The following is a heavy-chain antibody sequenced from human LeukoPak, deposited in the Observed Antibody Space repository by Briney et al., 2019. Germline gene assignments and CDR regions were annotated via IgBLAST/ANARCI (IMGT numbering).Heavy chain of an antibody. CDR1: GFTFSNYW. CDR2: IRYGGSNE. D-gene: IGHD4/OR15-4a*01. V-gene: IGHV3-30*02. J-gene: IGHJ3*01. Sequence: GGSLRLSCAASGFTFSNYWMSWVRQAPGKGLEWVAFIRYGGSNEYYADSVKGRFTISRDNSKKSLYLQMNSLRPEDSAVYYCAKSRAPTANPDAFDVWGQGTMVTVSS. CDR3: AKSRAPTANPDAFDV.